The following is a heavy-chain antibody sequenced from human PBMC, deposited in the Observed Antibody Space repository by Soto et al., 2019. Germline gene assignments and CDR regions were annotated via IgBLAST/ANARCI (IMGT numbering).Heavy chain of an antibody. V-gene: IGHV3-49*04. J-gene: IGHJ6*02. D-gene: IGHD3-10*01. CDR2: IRSKAYGGTT. CDR3: TRAYGSGSSHYYYGMDV. CDR1: GFTFGDYA. Sequence: LRLSCTASGFTFGDYAMSWVRQAPGKGLEWVGFIRSKAYGGTTEYAASVKGRFTISRDDSKSIAYLQMNSLKTEDTAVYYCTRAYGSGSSHYYYGMDVWGQGTTVTVSS.